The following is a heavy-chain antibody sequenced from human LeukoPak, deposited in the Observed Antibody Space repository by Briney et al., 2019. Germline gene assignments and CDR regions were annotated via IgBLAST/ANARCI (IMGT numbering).Heavy chain of an antibody. CDR2: IIPIFGTA. V-gene: IGHV1-69*05. D-gene: IGHD1-26*01. CDR1: GGTFSSYT. Sequence: SVKVSCKASGGTFSSYTISWVRQAPGQGLEWMGGIIPIFGTANYAQKFQGRVTITTDESTSTAYMELRSLRSEDTDVYYCARDFGGSYALDYWGQGTLVTVSS. CDR3: ARDFGGSYALDY. J-gene: IGHJ4*02.